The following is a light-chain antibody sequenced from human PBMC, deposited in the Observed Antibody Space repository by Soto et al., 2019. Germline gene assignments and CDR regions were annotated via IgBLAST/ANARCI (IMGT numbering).Light chain of an antibody. CDR3: LQDYNYPWT. J-gene: IGKJ1*01. CDR1: QDIAIY. V-gene: IGKV1-6*01. Sequence: AIQLTQSPSSLSASVGDRVTITCRASQDIAIYLAWYQQKPGEAPKLLIYAASTLYGGVPSRFSGSGSGTDFALTITSLQAEDFATYYCLQDYNYPWTFGQGTKVDIK. CDR2: AAS.